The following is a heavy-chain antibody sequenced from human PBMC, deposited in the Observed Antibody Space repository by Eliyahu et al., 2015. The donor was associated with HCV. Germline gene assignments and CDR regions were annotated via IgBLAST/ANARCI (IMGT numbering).Heavy chain of an antibody. J-gene: IGHJ6*02. V-gene: IGHV3-23*01. Sequence: EVQLLESGGGLVQPGGSLRLSCVVSGFPFSSYGMSWVRQAPGKGLEWVSGISGSGGTSXANSVKGRFTISRDNSKNTLSLQMNSLRAEDTALYYCAKATGYYHYYGMDVWGQGTTVTVSS. CDR1: GFPFSSYG. CDR3: AKATGYYHYYGMDV. CDR2: ISGSGGT.